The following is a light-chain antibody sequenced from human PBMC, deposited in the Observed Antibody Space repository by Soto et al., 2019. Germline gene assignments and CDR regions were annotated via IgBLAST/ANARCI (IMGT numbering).Light chain of an antibody. CDR1: SSDVGGYNY. CDR2: EVS. Sequence: QSVLTKPASVSGSPGQSITISCTGTSSDVGGYNYVSWYQQHPDKAPKLMIYEVSNRPSGVSNRFSGSKSGNTASLTISGLQAEDEADYYCSSYTSSSPLGYVFGTGTKVTVL. V-gene: IGLV2-14*03. J-gene: IGLJ1*01. CDR3: SSYTSSSPLGYV.